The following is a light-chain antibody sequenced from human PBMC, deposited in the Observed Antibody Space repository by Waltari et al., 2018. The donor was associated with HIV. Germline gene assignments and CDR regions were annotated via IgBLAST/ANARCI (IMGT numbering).Light chain of an antibody. CDR1: SSHIRNNH. CDR2: DNN. J-gene: IGLJ2*01. V-gene: IGLV1-51*01. CDR3: GTWDSSLSAV. Sequence: QSVLPQPPSVSAAPGQRVTIPCSGSSSHIRNNHVSWYQHLPGAAPKLLTHDNNNRPSGIPDRFSGSKSGTSATLVITGLQTGDEADYYCGTWDSSLSAVFGGGTKLTVL.